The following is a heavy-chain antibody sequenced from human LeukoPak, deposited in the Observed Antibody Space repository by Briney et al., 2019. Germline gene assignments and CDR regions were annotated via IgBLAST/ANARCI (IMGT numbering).Heavy chain of an antibody. J-gene: IGHJ4*02. CDR3: ATISDLLFYFDS. CDR2: IYTGGNT. CDR1: GFTFTSYS. V-gene: IGHV3-66*01. Sequence: GGSLRLSCAASGFTFTSYSMSWVRQAPGKGLEWVSLIYTGGNTYYADSVKGRFTFSRDNSKNTVYLQMNSLRVENTAMYYCATISDLLFYFDSWGQGTLVTVSS.